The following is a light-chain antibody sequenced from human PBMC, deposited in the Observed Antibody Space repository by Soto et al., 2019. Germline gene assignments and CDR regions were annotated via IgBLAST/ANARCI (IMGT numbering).Light chain of an antibody. CDR1: SSNIGAGCH. Sequence: QSVLTQPPSVSGAPGQRVTISCTGSSSNIGAGCHVHWYQQLPGTAPKLLIYGNSNRPSGVPDRFSGSKSGTSPSLAITGLQAEDGADYYCQSYDSSLSAYVFGTGTKVTVL. CDR2: GNS. CDR3: QSYDSSLSAYV. J-gene: IGLJ1*01. V-gene: IGLV1-40*01.